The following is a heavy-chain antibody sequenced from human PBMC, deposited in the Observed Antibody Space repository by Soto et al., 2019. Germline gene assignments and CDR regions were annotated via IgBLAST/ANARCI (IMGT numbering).Heavy chain of an antibody. J-gene: IGHJ6*02. CDR1: GFTFSSYW. Sequence: PGGSLRLSCAASGFTFSSYWMHWVRQAPGKGLVWVSRINSDGSSTSYADSVKGRFTISRDNAKNTLYLQMNSLRAEDTAVYYCARDRYYYDSSGYSGTIYGMDVWGQGTTVTVSS. CDR3: ARDRYYYDSSGYSGTIYGMDV. CDR2: INSDGSST. D-gene: IGHD3-22*01. V-gene: IGHV3-74*01.